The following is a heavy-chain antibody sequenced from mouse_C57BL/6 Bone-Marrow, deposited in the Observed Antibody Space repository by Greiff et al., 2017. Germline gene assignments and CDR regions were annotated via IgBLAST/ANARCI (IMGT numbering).Heavy chain of an antibody. D-gene: IGHD1-1*01. CDR1: GYAFSSSW. J-gene: IGHJ2*01. CDR2: IYPGDGDT. CDR3: ARGHYGSSFFDY. V-gene: IGHV1-82*01. Sequence: VQLQQSGPELVKPGASVKISCKASGYAFSSSWMNWVKQRPGKGLEWIGRIYPGDGDTNYNGKFKGKATLTEDKSSSTAYMQLSSLTSEDSAVYFCARGHYGSSFFDYWGQGTTLTVSS.